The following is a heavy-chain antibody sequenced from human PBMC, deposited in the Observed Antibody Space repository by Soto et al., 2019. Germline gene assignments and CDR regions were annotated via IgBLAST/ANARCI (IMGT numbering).Heavy chain of an antibody. CDR1: GGSISSYY. V-gene: IGHV4-59*01. Sequence: SETLSLTCTVSGGSISSYYWSWIRQPPGKGLEWIGYIYYSGSTNYNPSLKSRVTISVDTSKNQFSLKLSSVTAADTAVYYCARDNPYYDSSGYNWFDPWGQGTLVTVS. J-gene: IGHJ5*02. CDR3: ARDNPYYDSSGYNWFDP. D-gene: IGHD3-22*01. CDR2: IYYSGST.